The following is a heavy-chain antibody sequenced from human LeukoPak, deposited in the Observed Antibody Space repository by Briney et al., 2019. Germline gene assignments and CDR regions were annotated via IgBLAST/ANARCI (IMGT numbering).Heavy chain of an antibody. V-gene: IGHV4-59*01. J-gene: IGHJ4*02. CDR1: GVSIRGFS. D-gene: IGHD6-13*01. CDR3: ARGLTTHAGTFNY. Sequence: SETLSLTCTVSGVSIRGFSWSWIRQPPDKGLEWIGYIYYNGNTEYNPSLKSRVTISVDKSNNQFSLKLTSVTAADTAVYFCARGLTTHAGTFNYWGQGTLVTVSS. CDR2: IYYNGNT.